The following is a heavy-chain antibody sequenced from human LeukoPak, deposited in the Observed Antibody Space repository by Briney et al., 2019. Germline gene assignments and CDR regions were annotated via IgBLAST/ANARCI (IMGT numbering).Heavy chain of an antibody. Sequence: SVTVSCKASGGTFSSYAISWVRQAPGQGLEWMGGIIPIFGTANYAQKFQGRVTITADESTSTAYTELSSLRSEDTAVYYCARDTGYSSGWYDYWGQGTLVTVSS. CDR2: IIPIFGTA. CDR1: GGTFSSYA. CDR3: ARDTGYSSGWYDY. J-gene: IGHJ4*02. V-gene: IGHV1-69*01. D-gene: IGHD6-19*01.